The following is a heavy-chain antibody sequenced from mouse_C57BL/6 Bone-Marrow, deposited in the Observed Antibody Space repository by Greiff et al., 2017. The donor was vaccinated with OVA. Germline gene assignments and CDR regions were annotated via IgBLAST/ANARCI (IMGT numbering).Heavy chain of an antibody. CDR2: IRLKSDNYAT. J-gene: IGHJ3*01. CDR3: TRLRLRLAWFAY. Sequence: EVQVVESGGGLVQPGGSMKLSCVASGFTFSNYWMNWVRQSPEKGLEWVAQIRLKSDNYATHYAESVKGRFTISRDDSKSSVYLQMNNLRAEDTGIYYCTRLRLRLAWFAYWGQGTLVTVSA. D-gene: IGHD3-2*02. V-gene: IGHV6-3*01. CDR1: GFTFSNYW.